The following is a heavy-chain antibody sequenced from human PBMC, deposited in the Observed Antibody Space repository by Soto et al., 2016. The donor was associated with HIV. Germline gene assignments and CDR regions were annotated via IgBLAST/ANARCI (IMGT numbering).Heavy chain of an antibody. CDR3: AKDGDIVVVVALVPYYFDY. CDR1: GFTFSSYA. D-gene: IGHD2-15*01. J-gene: IGHJ4*02. CDR2: ISGSGGST. Sequence: EVQLLESGGGLVQPGGSLRLSCAASGFTFSSYAMSWVRQAPGKGLEWVSAISGSGGSTYYADSVKGRFTISRDNSKNTLYLQMNSLRAEDTAVYYCAKDGDIVVVVALVPYYFDYWGQGTLVTVSS. V-gene: IGHV3-23*01.